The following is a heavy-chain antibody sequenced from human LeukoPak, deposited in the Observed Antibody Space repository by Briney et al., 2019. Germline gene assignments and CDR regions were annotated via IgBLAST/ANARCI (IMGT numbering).Heavy chain of an antibody. D-gene: IGHD3-22*01. CDR2: INPNSGGT. V-gene: IGHV1-2*02. Sequence: APVKVSCKASGYTFTGYYMHWVRQAPGQGLEWMGWINPNSGGTNYAQKLQGRVTMTTDTSTSTAYMELRSLRSDDTAVYYCARDPYYYDSSGPLFDYWGQGTLVTVSS. CDR3: ARDPYYYDSSGPLFDY. J-gene: IGHJ4*02. CDR1: GYTFTGYY.